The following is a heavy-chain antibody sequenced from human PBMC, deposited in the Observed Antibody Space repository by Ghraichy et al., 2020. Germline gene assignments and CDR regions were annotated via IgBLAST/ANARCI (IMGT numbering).Heavy chain of an antibody. J-gene: IGHJ4*02. CDR1: CGSISSSTDY. CDR3: ARRIRSGWYFDY. V-gene: IGHV4-39*01. Sequence: SETLSLTCTVSCGSISSSTDYWGWIRQPPGKGLEWIGTIYYSGSTYYNPSLKSRVTISVDTSKNQFSLTLSSVTAADTAVYYCARRIRSGWYFDYWGQGILVTVSS. CDR2: IYYSGST. D-gene: IGHD6-19*01.